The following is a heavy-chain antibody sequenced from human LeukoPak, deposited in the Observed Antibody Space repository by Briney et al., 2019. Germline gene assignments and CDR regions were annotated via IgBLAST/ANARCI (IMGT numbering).Heavy chain of an antibody. J-gene: IGHJ4*02. Sequence: PGGSLRLSCAASRFTFNSYAMSWVRQAPGKGLEWVSVISGSNGITFYVGSVKGRFSISRDNSKDTLYLQMNSLRAEDTAVYYCARNENSGWGYFDYWGQGTLVTVSS. CDR3: ARNENSGWGYFDY. D-gene: IGHD5-12*01. CDR2: ISGSNGIT. V-gene: IGHV3-23*01. CDR1: RFTFNSYA.